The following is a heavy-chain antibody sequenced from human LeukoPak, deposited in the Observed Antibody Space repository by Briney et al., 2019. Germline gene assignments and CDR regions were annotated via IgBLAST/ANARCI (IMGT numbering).Heavy chain of an antibody. Sequence: GGSLRLSCAASGFTFTTYWMSWVRQAPGKGLEWVANIKQDGTEKYYVDSVKGRFTISRDNSKNTLYLQMNSLRAEDTAVYYCAKDAYYYDSSGYYWVDAFDIWGQGTMVTVSS. CDR1: GFTFTTYW. V-gene: IGHV3-7*03. J-gene: IGHJ3*02. D-gene: IGHD3-22*01. CDR3: AKDAYYYDSSGYYWVDAFDI. CDR2: IKQDGTEK.